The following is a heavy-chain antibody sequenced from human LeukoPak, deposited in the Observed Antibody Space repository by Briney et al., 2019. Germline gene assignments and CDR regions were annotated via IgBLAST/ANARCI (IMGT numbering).Heavy chain of an antibody. CDR3: ARDRPEYSSGWFTGRRGFDY. J-gene: IGHJ4*02. V-gene: IGHV1-8*01. CDR1: GYTFSSYD. CDR2: MNPNSGNT. D-gene: IGHD6-19*01. Sequence: ASVKVSCKASGYTFSSYDINWVRQATGQGLEWMGWMNPNSGNTGYAQKFQGRVTITRDTPASTAYMELSSLRSEDTAVYYCARDRPEYSSGWFTGRRGFDYWGQGTLVTVSS.